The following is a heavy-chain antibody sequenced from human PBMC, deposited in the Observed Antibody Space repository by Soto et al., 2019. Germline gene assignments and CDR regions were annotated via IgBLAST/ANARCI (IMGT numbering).Heavy chain of an antibody. CDR2: IKQDGSEK. Sequence: GGSLRLSCAASGFTFSNYWMSWVHQAPGKGLEWVANIKQDGSEKYYVDSVKGRFTISRDNAKNSLYLQMNSLRAEDTALYYCARRRCSSTSCFFDYWGQGTLVTVSS. D-gene: IGHD2-2*01. CDR3: ARRRCSSTSCFFDY. J-gene: IGHJ4*02. CDR1: GFTFSNYW. V-gene: IGHV3-7*01.